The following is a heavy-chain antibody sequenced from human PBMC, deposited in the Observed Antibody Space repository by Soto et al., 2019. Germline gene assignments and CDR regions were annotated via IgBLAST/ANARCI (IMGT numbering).Heavy chain of an antibody. J-gene: IGHJ5*02. V-gene: IGHV3-30*18. CDR2: ISYDGSNK. CDR3: AKDPHDGWDNWFDP. Sequence: QVQLVESGGGVVQPGRSLRLSCAASGFTFSSYGMHWVRQAPGKGLEWVAVISYDGSNKYYADSVKGRFTISRDNSKNTLYLQMNSLRAEDTAVYYCAKDPHDGWDNWFDPWGQGTLVTVSS. CDR1: GFTFSSYG. D-gene: IGHD1-26*01.